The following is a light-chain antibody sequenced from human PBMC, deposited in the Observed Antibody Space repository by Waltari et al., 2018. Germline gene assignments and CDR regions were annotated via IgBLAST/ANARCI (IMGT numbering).Light chain of an antibody. J-gene: IGKJ5*01. CDR3: QQRSNGIT. CDR1: QGVSSY. V-gene: IGKV3-11*01. CDR2: DAS. Sequence: EIVLTQSPATLSVSPGESATLSRGASQGVSSYLAWYQQKPGQAPSLLIYDASNSSTGIPARFSGSESGTDIMLTISSLEPEDFAVYCGQQRSNGITFGQGTRLEIK.